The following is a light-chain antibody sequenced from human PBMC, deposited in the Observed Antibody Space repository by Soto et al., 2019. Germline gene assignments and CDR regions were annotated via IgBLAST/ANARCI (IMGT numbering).Light chain of an antibody. J-gene: IGKJ1*01. CDR1: QSISTW. CDR2: KAS. CDR3: QQYGNYWT. V-gene: IGKV1-5*03. Sequence: DIPMTQSPSTLSASVGDRVTITCRASQSISTWLAWYQQKPGKAPKLLIYKASSLEGGVPSRFSGSGSGAEFTLTISSLQPDDFATYYCQQYGNYWTFGQGTKVEIK.